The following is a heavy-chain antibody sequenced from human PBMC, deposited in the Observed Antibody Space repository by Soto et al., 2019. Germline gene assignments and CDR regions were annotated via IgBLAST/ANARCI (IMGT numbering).Heavy chain of an antibody. Sequence: PGGSLRLSCAASGFTFSDYYMSWIRQAPGKGLEWVSYISSSSSYTNYADSVRGRFTISRDNAKNSLYLQMNSLRAEDTAVYYCARTYSSDDHWGQGTLVTVSS. J-gene: IGHJ4*02. V-gene: IGHV3-11*03. CDR1: GFTFSDYY. D-gene: IGHD5-18*01. CDR3: ARTYSSDDH. CDR2: ISSSSSYT.